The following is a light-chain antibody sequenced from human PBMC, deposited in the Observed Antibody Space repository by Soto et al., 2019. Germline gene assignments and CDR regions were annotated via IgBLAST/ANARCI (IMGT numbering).Light chain of an antibody. CDR3: SSYSGSNNLGV. Sequence: QSALTQPPSASGSLGQSVTISCTGTTTDIGHYNVVSWYRQDPGKAPKLILYEVTKRPSGVPDRFSGSKSGNTASLTVSGLQAEDEADFYCSSYSGSNNLGVFGTGTKLTVL. V-gene: IGLV2-8*01. CDR1: TTDIGHYNV. CDR2: EVT. J-gene: IGLJ1*01.